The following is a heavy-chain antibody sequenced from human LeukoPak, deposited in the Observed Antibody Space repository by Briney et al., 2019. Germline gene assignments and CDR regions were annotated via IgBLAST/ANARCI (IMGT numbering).Heavy chain of an antibody. Sequence: PSETLSLTCTVSGGSVSRSPYYWGWIRQPPGKGLEWIGNIYYSGSTYYNPSLKSRVTISVDTSKNQFSLKVTSVTAADTAVYYCARRRHYYGSGSYLSWGQGTLVTVSS. D-gene: IGHD3-10*01. V-gene: IGHV4-39*07. CDR2: IYYSGST. CDR1: GGSVSRSPYY. CDR3: ARRRHYYGSGSYLS. J-gene: IGHJ5*02.